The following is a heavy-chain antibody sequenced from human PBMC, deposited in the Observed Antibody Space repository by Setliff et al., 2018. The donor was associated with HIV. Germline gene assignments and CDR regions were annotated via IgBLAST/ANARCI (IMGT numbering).Heavy chain of an antibody. CDR2: ISYDGSNK. Sequence: LSLTCTVSGGSISSSSYFWGWVRQAPGKGLEWVAFISYDGSNKYYADSVKGRFTISRDNSKNTLYLQMNSLRAEDTAVYYCARGPPSNYYFYMDVWGKGTAVTVSS. J-gene: IGHJ6*03. D-gene: IGHD3-22*01. CDR1: GGSISSSSYF. CDR3: ARGPPSNYYFYMDV. V-gene: IGHV3-30*03.